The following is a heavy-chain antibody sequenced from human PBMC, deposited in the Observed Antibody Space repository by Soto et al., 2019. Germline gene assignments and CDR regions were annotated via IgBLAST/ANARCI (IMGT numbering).Heavy chain of an antibody. Sequence: SVKVSCKASGGTFSSYAISWVRQAPGQGLEWMGGIIPIFGTANYAQKFQGRVTITADKSTSTAYMELSSLRSEDTAVYYCATKRRDRARPTSSMDVWGQGTTVTVSS. CDR3: ATKRRDRARPTSSMDV. CDR1: GGTFSSYA. V-gene: IGHV1-69*06. J-gene: IGHJ6*02. D-gene: IGHD1-26*01. CDR2: IIPIFGTA.